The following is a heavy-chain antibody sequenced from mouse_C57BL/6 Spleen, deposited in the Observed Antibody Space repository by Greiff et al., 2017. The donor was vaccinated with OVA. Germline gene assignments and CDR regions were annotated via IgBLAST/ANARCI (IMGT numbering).Heavy chain of an antibody. J-gene: IGHJ1*03. Sequence: QVQLQQSGPELVKPGASVKISCKASGYAFSSSWMNWVKQRPGKGLEWIGRIYPGDGDTNYNGKLKGKATLTADKSSSTAYMQLSSLTSEDSAVYFCAREGDWYFDVWGTGTTVTVSS. V-gene: IGHV1-82*01. CDR3: AREGDWYFDV. CDR2: IYPGDGDT. CDR1: GYAFSSSW.